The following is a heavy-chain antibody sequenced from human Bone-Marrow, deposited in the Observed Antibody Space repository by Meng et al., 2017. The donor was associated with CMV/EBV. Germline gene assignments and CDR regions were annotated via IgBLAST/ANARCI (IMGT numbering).Heavy chain of an antibody. CDR2: IYSGGST. J-gene: IGHJ4*02. D-gene: IGHD1-26*01. V-gene: IGHV3-53*01. Sequence: GGSLRLSCAASAFTVSNNYMSWVRQAPGKGLEWVSVIYSGGSTYYADSVKGRFTISRDNAKNSLYLQMNSLRAEDTAVYYCARDRESYWAYWGQGTLVTVSS. CDR3: ARDRESYWAY. CDR1: AFTVSNNY.